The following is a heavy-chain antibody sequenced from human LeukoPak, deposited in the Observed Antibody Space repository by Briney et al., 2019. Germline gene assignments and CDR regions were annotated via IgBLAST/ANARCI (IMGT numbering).Heavy chain of an antibody. J-gene: IGHJ4*02. D-gene: IGHD3-22*01. Sequence: GGSLRLSCAASGFTFSSYAMSWVRQAPGKGLEWVSAISGSGGSTYYADSVKGRFAISRDNSKHTLYLQTNSLRAEDTAVYYCAKMGGYYSGALDYWGQGTLVTVSS. CDR2: ISGSGGST. CDR1: GFTFSSYA. V-gene: IGHV3-23*01. CDR3: AKMGGYYSGALDY.